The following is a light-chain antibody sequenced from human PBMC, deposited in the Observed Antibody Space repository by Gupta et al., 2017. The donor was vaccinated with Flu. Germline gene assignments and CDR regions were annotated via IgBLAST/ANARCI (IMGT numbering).Light chain of an antibody. J-gene: IGKJ1*01. CDR1: QNISTK. CDR2: DVS. V-gene: IGKV3-15*01. Sequence: SVSPGERATLSCRASQNISTKLVWYQQKPGQPIRLLIYDVSTRATGISARFSGSGFGTEFSLTINSLQSEDFAVYYCQQYDKWPATFGQGTKVEVK. CDR3: QQYDKWPAT.